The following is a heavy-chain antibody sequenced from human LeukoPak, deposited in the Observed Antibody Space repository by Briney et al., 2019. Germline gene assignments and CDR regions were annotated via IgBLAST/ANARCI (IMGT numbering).Heavy chain of an antibody. CDR3: AKDPGIAAAGFDY. D-gene: IGHD6-13*01. Sequence: GGSLRLSCAASGFTFSSYGMHWVRQAPGKGLEWVAVIWYDGSNKYYADSVKGRFTISRDNSKNTLYLQMNSLRAEDTAAYYCAKDPGIAAAGFDYWGQGTLVTVSS. V-gene: IGHV3-33*06. J-gene: IGHJ4*02. CDR1: GFTFSSYG. CDR2: IWYDGSNK.